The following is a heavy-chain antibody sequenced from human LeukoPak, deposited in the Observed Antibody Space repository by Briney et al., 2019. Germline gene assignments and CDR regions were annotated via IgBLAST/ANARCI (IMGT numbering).Heavy chain of an antibody. V-gene: IGHV4-39*07. D-gene: IGHD6-19*01. CDR2: INHSGST. CDR1: GGSISSSSYY. J-gene: IGHJ5*02. CDR3: AVAVAGIGLNYWFDP. Sequence: SETLSLTCTVSGGSISSSSYYWGWIRQPPGKGLEWIGEINHSGSTNYNPSLKSRVTISVDTSKNQFSLKLSSVTAADTAVYYCAVAVAGIGLNYWFDPWGQGTLVTVSS.